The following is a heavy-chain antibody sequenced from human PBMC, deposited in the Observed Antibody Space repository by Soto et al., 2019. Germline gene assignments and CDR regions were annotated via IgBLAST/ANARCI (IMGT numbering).Heavy chain of an antibody. CDR3: ARAALDCSSTSCDFDY. Sequence: EVQLVESGGGLVQPGGSLRLSFAASGFTSVSYSMNGVRQAPGKGRGGVSYISSSSSTIYYADSVKGRFTISRDNAKNSLYLQMNSLRAEDTAVYYCARAALDCSSTSCDFDYWGQGTLVTVSS. CDR1: GFTSVSYS. CDR2: ISSSSSTI. D-gene: IGHD2-2*01. J-gene: IGHJ4*02. V-gene: IGHV3-48*01.